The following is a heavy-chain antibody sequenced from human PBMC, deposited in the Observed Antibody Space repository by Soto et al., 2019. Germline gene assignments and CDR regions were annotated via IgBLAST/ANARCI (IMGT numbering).Heavy chain of an antibody. CDR2: ISSSSSYI. Sequence: GGSLRLSCAASGFTFSSYSMNWVRQAPGKGLEWVSSISSSSSYIYYADSVKGRFTISRDNAKNSLYLQMNSLRAEDTVVYYCARDDSPRYGSGSYYNEAWGQGTLVTVSS. D-gene: IGHD3-10*01. V-gene: IGHV3-21*01. J-gene: IGHJ5*02. CDR3: ARDDSPRYGSGSYYNEA. CDR1: GFTFSSYS.